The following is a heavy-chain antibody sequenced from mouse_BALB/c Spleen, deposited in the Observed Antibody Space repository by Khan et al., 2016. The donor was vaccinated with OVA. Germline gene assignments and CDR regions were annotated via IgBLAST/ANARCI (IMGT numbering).Heavy chain of an antibody. J-gene: IGHJ3*01. Sequence: VQLQESGAELVKPGASVKLSCKTSGYTFTNYWIQWIKQRPGQGLGWIGQIFPGTGTTYYTEIFKAKATLTIDTSSSTAYMQLTSLTSEDSAVYFCARGYFGNYEFAYWGQGTLVTVSP. V-gene: IGHV1S132*01. CDR1: GYTFTNYW. CDR3: ARGYFGNYEFAY. D-gene: IGHD2-1*01. CDR2: IFPGTGTT.